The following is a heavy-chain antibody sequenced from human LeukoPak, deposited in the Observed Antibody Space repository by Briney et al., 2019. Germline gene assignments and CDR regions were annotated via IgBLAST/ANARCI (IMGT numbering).Heavy chain of an antibody. Sequence: SGGSLRLSCAASGFTFSIYTMNWVRQAPGKGLEWVSSISSGSTYKYYADSVKGRFTISRDSAKNSLFLQMNSLRADDTAVYYCVRVWELSADHWGQGTLVTVSS. CDR1: GFTFSIYT. J-gene: IGHJ4*02. V-gene: IGHV3-21*01. CDR3: VRVWELSADH. D-gene: IGHD1-26*01. CDR2: ISSGSTYK.